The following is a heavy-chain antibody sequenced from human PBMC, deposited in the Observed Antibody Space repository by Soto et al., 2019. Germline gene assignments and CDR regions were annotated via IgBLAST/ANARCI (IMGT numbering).Heavy chain of an antibody. CDR1: GFTFSSYA. V-gene: IGHV3-23*01. CDR3: AKDPDYDSSGYYFDAYDI. D-gene: IGHD3-22*01. Sequence: EVQLLESGGGLVQPGGSLRLSCAASGFTFSSYAMSWVRQAPGKGLERVSAISGSGGSTYYADSVKGRFTISRDNSTNTLYLQMNSLRAEDTAVYYCAKDPDYDSSGYYFDAYDIWGQGTMVTVSS. J-gene: IGHJ3*02. CDR2: ISGSGGST.